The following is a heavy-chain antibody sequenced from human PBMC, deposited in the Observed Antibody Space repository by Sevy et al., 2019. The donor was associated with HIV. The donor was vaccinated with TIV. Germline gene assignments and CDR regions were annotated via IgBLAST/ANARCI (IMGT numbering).Heavy chain of an antibody. CDR2: INSDGTSI. Sequence: GGSLRLCCEASGFPFSSHWMHWVRQGPGQGLVWVSGINSDGTSIPYADSVKCRFTISRDNVKNTLYLQLSSLRAEDTALYYCARGSGVAFDYWGQGTLVTVSS. J-gene: IGHJ4*02. V-gene: IGHV3-74*01. CDR1: GFPFSSHW. CDR3: ARGSGVAFDY. D-gene: IGHD3-10*01.